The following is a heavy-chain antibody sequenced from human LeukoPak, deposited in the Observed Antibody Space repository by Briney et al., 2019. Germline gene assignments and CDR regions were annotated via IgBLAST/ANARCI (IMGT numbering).Heavy chain of an antibody. V-gene: IGHV3-48*01. CDR3: ARDRMRPDAGYYYYYMDV. CDR1: GFTFSSYS. CDR2: ISSSSSTI. Sequence: GGSLRLSCAASGFTFSSYSMNWVRQAPGKGLEWVSYISSSSSTIYYADSVKGRFTISRDNAKNSLYLQMNSLRAEDTAVYYCARDRMRPDAGYYYYYMDVWGKGTTVTVSS. J-gene: IGHJ6*03.